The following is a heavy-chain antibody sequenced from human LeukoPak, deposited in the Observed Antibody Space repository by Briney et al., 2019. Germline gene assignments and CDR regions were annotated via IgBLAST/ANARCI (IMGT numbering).Heavy chain of an antibody. V-gene: IGHV3-23*01. Sequence: GGSLRLSCAASGFTFSSYATSWVRQAPGKGLEWVSAISGSGGSTYYADSVKGRFTISRDNSKNTLYLQMNSLRAEDTAVYYCAPHHYDSSAVFDYWGQGTLVTVSS. CDR1: GFTFSSYA. J-gene: IGHJ4*02. CDR2: ISGSGGST. CDR3: APHHYDSSAVFDY. D-gene: IGHD3-22*01.